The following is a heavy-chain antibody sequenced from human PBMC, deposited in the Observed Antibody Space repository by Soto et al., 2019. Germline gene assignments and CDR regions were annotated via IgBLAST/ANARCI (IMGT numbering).Heavy chain of an antibody. V-gene: IGHV3-33*01. Sequence: QVQLVESGGGVVQPGRSLRLSCAASGFTFSRYGMHWVRQAPGKGLEWVAIVWYDGSNKYYADSVEGRFTISRDNSKNTVYLQMNSLRAEDTAVYYCARGVYARKPYFYFWGQGTLVTVSS. CDR3: ARGVYARKPYFYF. CDR2: VWYDGSNK. D-gene: IGHD2-8*01. CDR1: GFTFSRYG. J-gene: IGHJ4*02.